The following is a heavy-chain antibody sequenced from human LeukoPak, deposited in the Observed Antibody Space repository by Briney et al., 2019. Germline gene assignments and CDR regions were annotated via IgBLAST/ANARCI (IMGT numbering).Heavy chain of an antibody. CDR3: ARDAIVRDYSNSDY. Sequence: ASVKVSFKASGYTITGYYIHWVRQAPGQGLEWMGWINPNSGGTNYAQKFQGRVTMTRDTSISTAYMELSRLTSDDTAVYYCARDAIVRDYSNSDYWGQGTLVTVSS. CDR2: INPNSGGT. J-gene: IGHJ4*02. CDR1: GYTITGYY. D-gene: IGHD4-11*01. V-gene: IGHV1-2*02.